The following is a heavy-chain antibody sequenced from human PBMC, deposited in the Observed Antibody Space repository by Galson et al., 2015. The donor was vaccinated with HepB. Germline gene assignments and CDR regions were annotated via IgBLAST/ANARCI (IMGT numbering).Heavy chain of an antibody. D-gene: IGHD6-6*01. Sequence: SLRLSCAASGFTFSDYSMHWVRRAPGKGLEWVSSITSSSSYIYYADSVKGRFTISRDNAKNSLYLQINSLRAEDTAVYYCARGSYTSSLEAFDYWGQGTLVTVSS. CDR2: ITSSSSYI. CDR1: GFTFSDYS. J-gene: IGHJ4*02. V-gene: IGHV3-21*01. CDR3: ARGSYTSSLEAFDY.